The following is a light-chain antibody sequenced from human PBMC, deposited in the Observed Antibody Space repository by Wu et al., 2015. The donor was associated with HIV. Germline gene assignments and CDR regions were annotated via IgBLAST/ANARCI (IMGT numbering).Light chain of an antibody. CDR2: AAS. Sequence: VLLTQSPGTLSLSPGERATLSCRAAQSVHNYHLAWYQQKPGQAPRLLIFAASNRATGIPDRFSGGGSGTDFSLTISRLEPEDFAVYYCKQYVTSITFGQGTRLEIK. J-gene: IGKJ5*01. CDR3: KQYVTSIT. CDR1: QSVHNYH. V-gene: IGKV3-20*01.